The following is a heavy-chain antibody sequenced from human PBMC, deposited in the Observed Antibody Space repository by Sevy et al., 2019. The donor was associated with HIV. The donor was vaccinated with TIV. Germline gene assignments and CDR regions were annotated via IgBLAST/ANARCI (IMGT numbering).Heavy chain of an antibody. CDR3: ARGQLLQFLEWPSYGLDV. J-gene: IGHJ6*02. CDR2: INSHGTIT. CDR1: GFTFSSHW. D-gene: IGHD3-3*01. Sequence: GGSLRLSCAVSGFTFSSHWMFWVSQAPGKGLVSVSHINSHGTITNYADSVKGRFAISRDNTKNTIYLQMNSLRAEDTAVYYCARGQLLQFLEWPSYGLDVWGQGTTVTVSS. V-gene: IGHV3-74*01.